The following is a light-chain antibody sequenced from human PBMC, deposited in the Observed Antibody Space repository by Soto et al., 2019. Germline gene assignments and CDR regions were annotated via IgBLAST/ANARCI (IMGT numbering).Light chain of an antibody. CDR2: ATT. V-gene: IGLV7-43*01. CDR3: LLVYGGNRPV. Sequence: QAVVTQEPSLTVSPGGTVTLTCATSTGAVTSGLSPTWVQQKPGRAPRTLIYATTNKHSWTPARFSGSLIGDKAALTLSGVQPEDEADYYCLLVYGGNRPVFGGGTKLTVL. J-gene: IGLJ2*01. CDR1: TGAVTSGLS.